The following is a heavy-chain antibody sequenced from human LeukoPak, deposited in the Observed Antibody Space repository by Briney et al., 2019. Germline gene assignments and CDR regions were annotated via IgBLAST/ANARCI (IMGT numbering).Heavy chain of an antibody. V-gene: IGHV4-38-2*02. Sequence: PSETLSLTCTVSRFSISSGYYWGWIRQPPGRGLEWIGIIYHSGSTYYNPSLKSRVTISVDTSKNQFSLKPSSVTAADTAVYYCARGVGPEFDYWGQGTLVTVSS. CDR2: IYHSGST. D-gene: IGHD2-15*01. CDR3: ARGVGPEFDY. CDR1: RFSISSGYY. J-gene: IGHJ4*02.